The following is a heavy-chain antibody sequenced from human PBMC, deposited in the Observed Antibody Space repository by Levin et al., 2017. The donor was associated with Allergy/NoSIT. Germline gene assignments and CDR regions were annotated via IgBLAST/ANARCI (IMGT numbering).Heavy chain of an antibody. CDR3: ARDNIGLPDAFDI. V-gene: IGHV3-9*01. CDR1: GFTFDDYA. D-gene: IGHD3-10*01. Sequence: SLKISCAASGFTFDDYAMHWVRQAPGKGLEWVSGISWNSGSIGYADPVKGRFTISRDNAKNSLYLQMNSLRTEDTALYYCARDNIGLPDAFDIRGQGTMVIVSS. CDR2: ISWNSGSI. J-gene: IGHJ3*02.